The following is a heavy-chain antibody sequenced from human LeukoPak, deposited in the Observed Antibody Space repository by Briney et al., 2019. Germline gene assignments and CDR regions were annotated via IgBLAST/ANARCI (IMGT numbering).Heavy chain of an antibody. CDR3: AKISVESYYFDS. Sequence: PGGSLRLSCIASGFTFGSAAMTWVRQAPGKGLEWVSGISGSDGGTYYADSVKGRFTISRDNSKNTLYLQMNSLRAEDTAVYYCAKISVESYYFDSWGQGTLVTVSS. CDR2: ISGSDGGT. J-gene: IGHJ4*02. CDR1: GFTFGSAA. D-gene: IGHD3-10*01. V-gene: IGHV3-23*01.